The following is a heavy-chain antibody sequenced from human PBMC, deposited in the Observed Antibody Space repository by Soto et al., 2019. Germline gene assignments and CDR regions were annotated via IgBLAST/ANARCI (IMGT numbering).Heavy chain of an antibody. CDR2: INPSCGSP. V-gene: IGHV1-46*01. D-gene: IGHD6-13*01. J-gene: IGHJ5*02. CDR1: GYTFTSYY. CDR3: AREDYIPQSAGVWFDP. Sequence: QVQLVQSGAEVKKPGASVKVSCKASGYTFTSYYIHWVRQAPGQRLEWMGVINPSCGSPSYAQKFQSRVTMTKATSTGTVYMDLSSLRSEDTALYYCAREDYIPQSAGVWFDPWGQGTLVTVSS.